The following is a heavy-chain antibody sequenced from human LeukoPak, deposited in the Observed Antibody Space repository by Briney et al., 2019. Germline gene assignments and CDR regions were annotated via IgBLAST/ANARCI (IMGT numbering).Heavy chain of an antibody. CDR3: ARDRDILTGYDL. CDR2: ISSSSSYI. Sequence: GGSLRLSCAASGFTFSSYSMNWVRQAPGKGLEWVSSISSSSSYIYYADSVKGRFTISRDNARNSLYLQMNSLRAEDTAVYYCARDRDILTGYDLWGQGTLVTVSS. V-gene: IGHV3-21*01. J-gene: IGHJ5*02. CDR1: GFTFSSYS. D-gene: IGHD3-9*01.